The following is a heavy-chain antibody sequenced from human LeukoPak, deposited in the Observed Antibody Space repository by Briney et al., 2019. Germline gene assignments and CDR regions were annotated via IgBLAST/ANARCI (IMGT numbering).Heavy chain of an antibody. CDR2: ISWNSGTI. V-gene: IGHV3-9*01. D-gene: IGHD6-19*01. J-gene: IGHJ4*02. Sequence: GGSLRLSCAASGFTFDDYAMHWVRQAPGKGLEWVSGISWNSGTIGYADSVKGRFTISRDNAKNSLYLQMNSLRAEDTAVYYCARRGASSGGLDYWGQGTLVTVSS. CDR1: GFTFDDYA. CDR3: ARRGASSGGLDY.